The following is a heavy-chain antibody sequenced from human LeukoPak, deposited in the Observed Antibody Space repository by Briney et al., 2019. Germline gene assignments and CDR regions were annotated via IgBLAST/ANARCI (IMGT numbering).Heavy chain of an antibody. Sequence: GGSLRLSCTASGFTVRSNYMFWVRQAPAKGLECVSVIYSDGSAYYADSVKGRFTISRDSSMNTLFLQMNSLRAEDTAMYYCAGALYYNYYETRYFAYWGQGTPVTVSS. V-gene: IGHV3-53*01. CDR3: AGALYYNYYETRYFAY. J-gene: IGHJ4*02. D-gene: IGHD3-22*01. CDR1: GFTVRSNY. CDR2: IYSDGSA.